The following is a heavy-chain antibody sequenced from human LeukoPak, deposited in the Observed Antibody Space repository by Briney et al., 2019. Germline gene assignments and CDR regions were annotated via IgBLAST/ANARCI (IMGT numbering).Heavy chain of an antibody. CDR1: GGSISSYY. Sequence: SETLSLTCTVSGGSISSYYWSWIRQPPGKGLEWIGYIYYSGSTNYNPSLKSRVTISVDTSKNQFSLKLSSVTAADTAAYYCAHYYYYYGMDVWGQGTTVTVSS. CDR3: AHYYYYYGMDV. J-gene: IGHJ6*02. V-gene: IGHV4-59*01. CDR2: IYYSGST.